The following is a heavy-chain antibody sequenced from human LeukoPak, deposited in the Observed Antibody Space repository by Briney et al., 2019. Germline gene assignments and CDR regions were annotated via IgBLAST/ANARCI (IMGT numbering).Heavy chain of an antibody. CDR2: IIPILGIA. J-gene: IGHJ4*02. D-gene: IGHD5-18*01. V-gene: IGHV1-69*04. CDR3: ARDIGEYSYGYVFDY. Sequence: ASVKVSCKASGGTFSSYAISWVRQAPGQGLEWMGRIIPILGIANYAQKFQGRVTTTADKSTSTAYMELSSLRSEDTAVYYCARDIGEYSYGYVFDYWGQGTLVTVSS. CDR1: GGTFSSYA.